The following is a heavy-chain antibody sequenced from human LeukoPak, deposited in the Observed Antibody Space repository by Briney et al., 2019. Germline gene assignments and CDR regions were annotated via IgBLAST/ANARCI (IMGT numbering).Heavy chain of an antibody. V-gene: IGHV1-18*01. CDR1: GHTFVSYG. Sequence: ASVKVSCKASGHTFVSYGFSWVRQAPGQGLEWMGWISGYNGKINYAQKFQGRVTMTTDTSTSTAYLELRSLTSEDTAVYYCARRFCSSVSCYDDDAFDVWGQGTLVTVSS. J-gene: IGHJ3*01. CDR2: ISGYNGKI. CDR3: ARRFCSSVSCYDDDAFDV. D-gene: IGHD2-2*01.